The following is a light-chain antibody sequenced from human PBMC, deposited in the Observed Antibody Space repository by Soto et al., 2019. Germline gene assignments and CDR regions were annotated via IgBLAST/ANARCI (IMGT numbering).Light chain of an antibody. V-gene: IGKV3-20*01. J-gene: IGKJ2*01. Sequence: EIGLTQSPGTLSLSPGERATLSCRASPSVSSSYLAWYQQKPGQAPRPLIYGASSRATGLPDRFSGSGSGTDFTLTISRLEPEDFAVYYCQQYGSSPYTFGQGTKLEIK. CDR1: PSVSSSY. CDR3: QQYGSSPYT. CDR2: GAS.